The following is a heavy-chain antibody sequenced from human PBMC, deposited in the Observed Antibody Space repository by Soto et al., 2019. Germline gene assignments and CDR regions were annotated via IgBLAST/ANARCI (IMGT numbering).Heavy chain of an antibody. D-gene: IGHD6-6*01. CDR1: GFTFSDYY. Sequence: QVQLVESGGGLVKPGGSLRLSCAASGFTFSDYYMSWIRQAPGKGLEWVSYISSSGSTIYYADAVKGRFTISRHNAMNSLYLPMNSLSAADTAVYCFSRIAPPIDYWGQGTLVTVSS. J-gene: IGHJ4*02. CDR3: SRIAPPIDY. CDR2: ISSSGSTI. V-gene: IGHV3-11*01.